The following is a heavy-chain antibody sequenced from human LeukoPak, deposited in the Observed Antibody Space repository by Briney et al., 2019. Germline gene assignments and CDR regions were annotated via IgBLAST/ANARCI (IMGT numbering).Heavy chain of an antibody. CDR2: IYYSGST. Sequence: PSETLSLTCTVSGGSISSYYWSWIRQPPGKGLEWIGYIYYSGSTNYNPSLKSRVTISVDTSKNQFSLKLGSVTAADTAVYYCARKDSGAPFDYWGQGTLVTVSS. J-gene: IGHJ4*02. D-gene: IGHD6-25*01. V-gene: IGHV4-59*08. CDR1: GGSISSYY. CDR3: ARKDSGAPFDY.